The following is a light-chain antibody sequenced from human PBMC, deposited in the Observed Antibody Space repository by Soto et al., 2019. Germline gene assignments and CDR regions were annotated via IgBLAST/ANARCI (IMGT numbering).Light chain of an antibody. CDR2: DVS. Sequence: EIVLTQSPGTLSLSPGERATLSCRASQSVSSSYLAWYQQKPGQAPRLLIYDVSSRATGIPDRFSGSGSGTDFTLTISRLEPEDFAVYYCQQYDSSPITFGQGTKVDIK. CDR3: QQYDSSPIT. V-gene: IGKV3-20*01. CDR1: QSVSSSY. J-gene: IGKJ1*01.